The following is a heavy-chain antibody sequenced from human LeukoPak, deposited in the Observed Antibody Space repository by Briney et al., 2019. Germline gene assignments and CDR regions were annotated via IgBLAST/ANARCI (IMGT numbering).Heavy chain of an antibody. D-gene: IGHD1-7*01. V-gene: IGHV3-30*02. CDR3: ARDRDWNSGFDY. J-gene: IGHJ4*02. Sequence: GGSLRLSCAASGFTFSGSAMHWVRQAPGKGLEWVAFIRFDGSYKYYADSVKGRFTISRDNSKNTLYLQMNSLRAEDTAVYYCARDRDWNSGFDYWGQGTLVTVSS. CDR1: GFTFSGSA. CDR2: IRFDGSYK.